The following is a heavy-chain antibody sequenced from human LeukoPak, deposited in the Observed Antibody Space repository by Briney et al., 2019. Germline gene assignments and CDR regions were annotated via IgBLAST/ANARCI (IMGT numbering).Heavy chain of an antibody. CDR1: GYTFTSYG. Sequence: ASVKVSCKASGYTFTSYGISWVRQAPGQVLEWMGWISAYNGNTNYAQKLQGRVTMTTDTSTSTAYMELRSLRSDDTAVYYCARVVLRFLEWLIVSPAYYFDYWGQGTLVTVSS. J-gene: IGHJ4*02. V-gene: IGHV1-18*01. CDR3: ARVVLRFLEWLIVSPAYYFDY. D-gene: IGHD3-3*01. CDR2: ISAYNGNT.